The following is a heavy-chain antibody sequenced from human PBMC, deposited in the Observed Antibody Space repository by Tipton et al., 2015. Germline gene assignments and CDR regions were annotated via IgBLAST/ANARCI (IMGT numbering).Heavy chain of an antibody. CDR3: ARDLEHGMDV. Sequence: TLSLTCTVSGYFISDGHFWGWVRQSPVKGLEWIGYISYTDGAHYNPALKSRVTISVDTSKNQFSLTLNSVAAADTAVYYCARDLEHGMDVWGHGTTVTVSS. D-gene: IGHD5-24*01. CDR2: ISYTDGA. CDR1: GYFISDGHF. J-gene: IGHJ6*02. V-gene: IGHV4-61*08.